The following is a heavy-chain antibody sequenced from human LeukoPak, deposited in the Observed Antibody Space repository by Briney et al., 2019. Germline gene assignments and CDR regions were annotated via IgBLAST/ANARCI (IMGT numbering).Heavy chain of an antibody. CDR2: IRYDGSNK. D-gene: IGHD6-19*01. V-gene: IGHV3-30*02. CDR3: AKDRDRGWYLDY. CDR1: GFTFSSYG. J-gene: IGHJ4*02. Sequence: PGGSLRLSCAASGFTFSSYGMHWVRQAPGKGLEWVAFIRYDGSNKYYADSVKGRFTISRDNSMNTLYLQMNSLRAEDTAVYYCAKDRDRGWYLDYWGQGTLVTVSS.